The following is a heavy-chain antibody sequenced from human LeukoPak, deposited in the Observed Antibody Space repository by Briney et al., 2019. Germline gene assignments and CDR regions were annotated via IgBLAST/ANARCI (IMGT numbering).Heavy chain of an antibody. D-gene: IGHD6-19*01. Sequence: PSETLSLTCAVYGGSFSGYYWSWIRQPPGKGLEWIGEINHSGSTNYNPSLKSRVTISVDTSKNQFSLKLSSVTAADTAVYYCARHRLWGSGWYQNYFDYWGQGTLVTVSS. CDR1: GGSFSGYY. CDR3: ARHRLWGSGWYQNYFDY. J-gene: IGHJ4*02. CDR2: INHSGST. V-gene: IGHV4-34*01.